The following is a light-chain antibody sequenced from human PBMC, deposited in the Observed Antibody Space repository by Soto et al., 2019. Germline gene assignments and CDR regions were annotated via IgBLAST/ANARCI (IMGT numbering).Light chain of an antibody. CDR1: QGISSY. CDR3: QQYYSYLYT. J-gene: IGKJ2*01. Sequence: AIRMTQSPSSFSASTGARVTITCRASQGISSYFAWYQQKPGKAPKLLIYAASTLQSGVPSRLRGSGSGTDFTLTISCLQSEDFATYYCQQYYSYLYTFGQGTKLEIK. CDR2: AAS. V-gene: IGKV1-8*01.